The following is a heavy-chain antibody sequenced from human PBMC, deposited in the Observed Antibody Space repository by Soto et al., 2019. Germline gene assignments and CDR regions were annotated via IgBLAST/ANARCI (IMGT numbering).Heavy chain of an antibody. CDR1: GGSISSYY. CDR2: IYYSGGT. J-gene: IGHJ6*02. V-gene: IGHV4-59*01. CDR3: ARDQTRGGYGMDV. D-gene: IGHD3-10*01. Sequence: QVQLQESGPGLVKPSETLSLTCTVSGGSISSYYWSWIRQPPGKGLEWIGYIYYSGGTNYNPSLKSRVTISVDTSKNQFSLKLSSVTAADTAVYYCARDQTRGGYGMDVWGQGTTVTVSS.